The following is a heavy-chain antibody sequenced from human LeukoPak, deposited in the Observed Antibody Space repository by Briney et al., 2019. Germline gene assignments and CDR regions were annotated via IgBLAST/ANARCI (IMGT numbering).Heavy chain of an antibody. V-gene: IGHV4-39*07. CDR1: GGSISSSSYY. CDR3: ARGYAYSNYYYQDY. J-gene: IGHJ4*02. Sequence: SETLSLTCTVPGGSISSSSYYWGWIRQPPGKGLEWIGSIYYSGSTYYNPSLKSRVTISVDTSKNQFSLKLSSVTAADTAVYYCARGYAYSNYYYQDYWGRGTLVTVSS. D-gene: IGHD4-11*01. CDR2: IYYSGST.